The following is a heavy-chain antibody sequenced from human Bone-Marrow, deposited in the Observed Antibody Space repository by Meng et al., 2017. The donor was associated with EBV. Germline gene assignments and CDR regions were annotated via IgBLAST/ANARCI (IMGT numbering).Heavy chain of an antibody. V-gene: IGHV3-23*01. CDR1: GFTFSSYA. CDR3: AKNIDGSSWYNWFDP. D-gene: IGHD6-13*01. J-gene: IGHJ5*02. CDR2: ISGSGGST. Sequence: EVQLLESXXGLVQPGGSLRLSCAASGFTFSSYAMSWVRQAPGKGLEWVSAISGSGGSTYYADSVKGRFTISRDNSKNTLYLQMNSLRAEDTAVYYCAKNIDGSSWYNWFDPWGQGTLVTVSS.